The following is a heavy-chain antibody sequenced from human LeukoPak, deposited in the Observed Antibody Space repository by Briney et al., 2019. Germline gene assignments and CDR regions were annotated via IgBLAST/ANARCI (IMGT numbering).Heavy chain of an antibody. Sequence: GGSLRLSCAASGFTFSSYAMSWVRQAPGKGLEWVANIKQDGSEKYYVDSVKSRFTISRDNAKNSLYLQMNSLRAEDTAVYYCARRILNWFDPWGQGTLVTVSS. CDR1: GFTFSSYA. J-gene: IGHJ5*02. CDR3: ARRILNWFDP. CDR2: IKQDGSEK. V-gene: IGHV3-7*01.